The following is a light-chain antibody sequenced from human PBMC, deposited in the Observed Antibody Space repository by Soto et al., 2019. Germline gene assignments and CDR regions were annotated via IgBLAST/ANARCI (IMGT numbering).Light chain of an antibody. CDR3: SSYTTSNTRQIV. CDR1: SSDVGGYNY. J-gene: IGLJ1*01. Sequence: QSVLTQPASVSGSPGQSITISCAGTSSDVGGYNYVSWYQHHPGKAPKLIIYDVTSRPSGVSIRFSGSKSGNTASLTISGLQPEDEADYHCSSYTTSNTRQIVFGTGTKVT. V-gene: IGLV2-14*03. CDR2: DVT.